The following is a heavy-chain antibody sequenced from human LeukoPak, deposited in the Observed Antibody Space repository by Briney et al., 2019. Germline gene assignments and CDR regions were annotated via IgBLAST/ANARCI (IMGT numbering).Heavy chain of an antibody. CDR1: GFTFSNYA. Sequence: GGSLSLSCAVSGFTFSNYAMSWVRQAPGKALQWVSAISGCGVAIYYADSVKGRFTISRDNSKNTLYLQMNTLRAEDTAVYYCAKDTMSYDILTGYPHFDYWGQGTLVTVSS. V-gene: IGHV3-23*01. CDR3: AKDTMSYDILTGYPHFDY. D-gene: IGHD3-9*01. J-gene: IGHJ4*02. CDR2: ISGCGVAI.